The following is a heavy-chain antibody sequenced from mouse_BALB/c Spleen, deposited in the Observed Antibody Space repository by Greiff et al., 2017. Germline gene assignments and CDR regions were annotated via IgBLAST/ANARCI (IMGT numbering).Heavy chain of an antibody. CDR1: GYAFSSSW. CDR2: IYPGDGDT. CDR3: ARCGGNCHFDY. J-gene: IGHJ2*01. D-gene: IGHD1-1*02. Sequence: VQLQQSGPELVKPGASVKISCKASGYAFSSSWMNWVKQRPGQGLEWIGRIYPGDGDTNYNGKFKGKATLTADKSSSTAYMQLSSLTSVDSAVYFCARCGGNCHFDYWGQGTTLTVSS. V-gene: IGHV1-82*01.